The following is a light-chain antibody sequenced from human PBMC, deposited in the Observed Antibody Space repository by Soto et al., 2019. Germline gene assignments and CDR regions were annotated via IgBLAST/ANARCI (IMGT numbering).Light chain of an antibody. J-gene: IGKJ5*01. CDR3: QQSYSTPVT. CDR2: KAS. Sequence: DLQLTQSPSSMSASVGDRLTITCRASQSISSWLAWYQQKPGKAPKLLIYKASSLESGVPSRFSGSGSGTDFTLTISSLQPEDFATYYCQQSYSTPVTFGQGTRLEIK. V-gene: IGKV1-5*03. CDR1: QSISSW.